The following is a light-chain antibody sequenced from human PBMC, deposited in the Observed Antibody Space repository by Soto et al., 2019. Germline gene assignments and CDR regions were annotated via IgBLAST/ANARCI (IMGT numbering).Light chain of an antibody. CDR2: DAS. CDR3: QQRADWPRVT. Sequence: EIVLTQSPATLSLSPGERATLSCRVSQSISNYLAWYQQKPGQAPRLLIYDASNRATGIPARFSGSGSGTDFTLTISSLEPEDFAVYYCQQRADWPRVTFGPGTKVDIK. CDR1: QSISNY. J-gene: IGKJ3*01. V-gene: IGKV3-11*01.